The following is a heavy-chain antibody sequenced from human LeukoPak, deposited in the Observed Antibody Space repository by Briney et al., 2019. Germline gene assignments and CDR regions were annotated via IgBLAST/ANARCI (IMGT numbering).Heavy chain of an antibody. D-gene: IGHD3-9*01. V-gene: IGHV3-21*01. CDR3: ARDGYYDILTGYSTDAFDI. CDR2: ISSSSSYI. CDR1: GFTFSSYS. Sequence: GGSLRLSCAASGFTFSSYSMNWIRQAPGKGLEWVSSISSSSSYIYYADSVKGRFTISRDNAKNSLYLQMNSLRAEDTAVYYCARDGYYDILTGYSTDAFDIWGQGTMVTVSS. J-gene: IGHJ3*02.